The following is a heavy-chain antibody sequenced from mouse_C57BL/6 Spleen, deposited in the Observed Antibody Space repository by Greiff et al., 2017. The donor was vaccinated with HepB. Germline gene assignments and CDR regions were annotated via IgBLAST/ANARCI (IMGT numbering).Heavy chain of an antibody. CDR2: IDPSDSYT. CDR3: ARETTVVEGNFDY. J-gene: IGHJ2*01. V-gene: IGHV1-59*01. D-gene: IGHD1-1*01. Sequence: QVQLQQPGAELVRPGTSVKLSCKASGYTFTSYWMHWVKQRPGQGLEWIGVIDPSDSYTNYNQKFKGKATLTVDTSSSTAYMQLSSLTSEDSAVYYCARETTVVEGNFDYWGQGTTLTVSS. CDR1: GYTFTSYW.